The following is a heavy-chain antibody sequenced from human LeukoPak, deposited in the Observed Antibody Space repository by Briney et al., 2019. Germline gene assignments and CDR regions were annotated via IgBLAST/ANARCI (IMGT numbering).Heavy chain of an antibody. V-gene: IGHV4-38-2*02. CDR3: AREGYSNYVFDF. J-gene: IGHJ4*02. CDR2: IYHSGST. D-gene: IGHD4-11*01. CDR1: GYSISSGYY. Sequence: PSETLSLTCTVSGYSISSGYYWGWIRQPPGKGLEWIGSIYHSGSTYYNPSLKSRVTISVDSSKNQFSLKLTSVTAADTAVYYYAREGYSNYVFDFWGQGTLVTVSS.